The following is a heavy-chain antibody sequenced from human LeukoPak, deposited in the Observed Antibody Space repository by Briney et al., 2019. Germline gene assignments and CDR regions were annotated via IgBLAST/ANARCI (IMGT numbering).Heavy chain of an antibody. CDR3: ARRTLQFYFDY. Sequence: PSETLSLTCTVSGGSISSSSYYWGWIRQPPGKGLEWIGSIYYSGSTYYNLSLKSRLTISVDTSKNQFSLKLSSVTAADTAVYYCARRTLQFYFDYWGQGTLVTVSS. CDR2: IYYSGST. V-gene: IGHV4-39*01. CDR1: GGSISSSSYY. D-gene: IGHD4-11*01. J-gene: IGHJ4*02.